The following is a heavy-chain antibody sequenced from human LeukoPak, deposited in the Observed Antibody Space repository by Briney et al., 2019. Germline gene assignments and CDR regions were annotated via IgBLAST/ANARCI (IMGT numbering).Heavy chain of an antibody. Sequence: PSETLSLTCAVYGGSFSGYYWSWIRQPPGKGLEWIGEINHSGSTNYNPSLKSRVTISVDTSKNQFSLKLSSLTAADTAVYYCARANRSAGTGFSDYWGQGTLVTVSS. D-gene: IGHD6-13*01. J-gene: IGHJ4*02. CDR2: INHSGST. CDR1: GGSFSGYY. V-gene: IGHV4-34*01. CDR3: ARANRSAGTGFSDY.